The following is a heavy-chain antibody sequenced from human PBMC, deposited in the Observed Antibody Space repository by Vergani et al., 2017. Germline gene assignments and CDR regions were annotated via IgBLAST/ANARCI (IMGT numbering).Heavy chain of an antibody. D-gene: IGHD6-19*01. J-gene: IGHJ4*02. V-gene: IGHV3-30-3*01. CDR3: ARDPMAGTYFDY. CDR1: GFTFSSYA. Sequence: QVQLVESGGGVVQPGRSLRLSCAASGFTFSSYAMHWVRQAPGKGLEWVAVISYDGSNKYYADSVKGRFTISRDNSKNTLYLQMNSLGAEDTGVYYCARDPMAGTYFDYWGQGTLVTVSS. CDR2: ISYDGSNK.